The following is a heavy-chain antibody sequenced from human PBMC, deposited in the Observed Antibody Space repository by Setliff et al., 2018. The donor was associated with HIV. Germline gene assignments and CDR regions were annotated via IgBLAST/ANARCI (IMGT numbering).Heavy chain of an antibody. CDR3: ARQPLVSAIGFEAFDI. J-gene: IGHJ3*02. Sequence: SETLSLTCTVSGDSISNSDYYWGWIRQPPGKGLEWIGSVYYSGTTYYNPSLKSRFSISIYKSKNQFSLRLSSVTAADTAVYYCARQPLVSAIGFEAFDIWGQGTKVT. V-gene: IGHV4-39*01. D-gene: IGHD1-26*01. CDR2: VYYSGTT. CDR1: GDSISNSDYY.